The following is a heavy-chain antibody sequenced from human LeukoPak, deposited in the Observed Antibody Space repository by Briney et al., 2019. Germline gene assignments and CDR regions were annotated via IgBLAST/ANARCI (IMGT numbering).Heavy chain of an antibody. Sequence: ASVKVSCKASGYTFTSYGISWVRQAPGQGLEWMGWISGYNGHTDYPQQFQGRVTMTTDTSTGTAYMELRSLRSDDAAVYYCARDRGIVVGDYWGQGTLVTVSS. CDR1: GYTFTSYG. CDR3: ARDRGIVVGDY. CDR2: ISGYNGHT. V-gene: IGHV1-18*01. J-gene: IGHJ4*02. D-gene: IGHD1-26*01.